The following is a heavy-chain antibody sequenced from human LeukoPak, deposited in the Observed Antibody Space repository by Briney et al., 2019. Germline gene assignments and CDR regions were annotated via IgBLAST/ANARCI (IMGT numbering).Heavy chain of an antibody. Sequence: PSETLSLTCAVFGFPISSGFSWAWIRQSPGKGLEWIASISYSATTYYKPSLESRLFISADTSNNQFSVRLTSVTAADTAVYYCARVGAIPGIAPWGQGILVTVSS. CDR2: ISYSATT. CDR1: GFPISSGFS. D-gene: IGHD3-16*01. J-gene: IGHJ5*02. V-gene: IGHV4-38-2*01. CDR3: ARVGAIPGIAP.